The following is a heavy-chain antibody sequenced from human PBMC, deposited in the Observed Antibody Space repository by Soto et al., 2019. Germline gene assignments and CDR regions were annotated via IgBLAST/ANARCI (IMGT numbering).Heavy chain of an antibody. J-gene: IGHJ6*02. CDR3: ARGIEGWYQGRYYYGMDV. CDR1: GGSVSSGSYY. V-gene: IGHV4-61*01. CDR2: IYYSGST. Sequence: SETLFLTCTVSGGSVSSGSYYWSWIRQPPGKGLEWIGYIYYSGSTNYNPSLKSRVTISVDTSKNQFSLKLSSVTAADTAVYYCARGIEGWYQGRYYYGMDVWGQGTTVTVSS. D-gene: IGHD6-19*01.